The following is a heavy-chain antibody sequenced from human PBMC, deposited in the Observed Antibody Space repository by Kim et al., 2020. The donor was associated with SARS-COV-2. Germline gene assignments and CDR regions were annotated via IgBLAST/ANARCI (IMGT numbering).Heavy chain of an antibody. CDR2: IYYSGST. Sequence: SETLSLTCTVSGGSISSSSYYWGWIRQPPGKGLEWIGSIYYSGSTYYNPSLKSRVTISVDTSKNQFSLKLSSVTAADTAVYYCLGIGSYYDSSGTSFDYWGQGTLVTVSS. J-gene: IGHJ4*02. D-gene: IGHD3-22*01. CDR1: GGSISSSSYY. V-gene: IGHV4-39*01. CDR3: LGIGSYYDSSGTSFDY.